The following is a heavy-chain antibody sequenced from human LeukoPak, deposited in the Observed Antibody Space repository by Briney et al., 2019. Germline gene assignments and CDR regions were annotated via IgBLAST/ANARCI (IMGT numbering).Heavy chain of an antibody. CDR2: ISGSGGRT. CDR3: AKDPYDSSGYYHDY. J-gene: IGHJ4*02. CDR1: GFTLSSYA. D-gene: IGHD3-22*01. V-gene: IGHV3-23*01. Sequence: PGGSPRLSCAASGFTLSSYAINWVRQAPGKGLEWVSAISGSGGRTEYADAVKGRFTISRDNSKNTLYLQMDNLRDEDTAVYYCAKDPYDSSGYYHDYWGQGTLVTVSS.